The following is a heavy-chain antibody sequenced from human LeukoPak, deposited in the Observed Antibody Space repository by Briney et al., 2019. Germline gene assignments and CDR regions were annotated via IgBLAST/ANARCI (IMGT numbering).Heavy chain of an antibody. Sequence: GESLKISCKGSGYSFTNFWIAWVRQMPGKGLEWMGFIYPGDSDTRYSPSFRGQVTISADKSISTAYLQWSSLKASDTAMYYCVRRVPYCGGGCPVDYWGQGTLVTVSS. D-gene: IGHD2-21*02. CDR2: IYPGDSDT. CDR1: GYSFTNFW. CDR3: VRRVPYCGGGCPVDY. V-gene: IGHV5-51*01. J-gene: IGHJ4*02.